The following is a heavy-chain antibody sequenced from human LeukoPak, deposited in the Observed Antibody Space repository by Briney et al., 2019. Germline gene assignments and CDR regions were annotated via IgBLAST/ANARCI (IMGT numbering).Heavy chain of an antibody. CDR2: IGSSSSDI. CDR3: ARWATVTSILDY. Sequence: GGSLRLSCAASGFTFSTYNTNWVRQAPGKGLEWVSSIGSSSSDIYYAGSVKGRFTISRDSAKNSVYLQMNSLRAEDTAVYYCARWATVTSILDYWGQGTLVTVSS. J-gene: IGHJ4*02. V-gene: IGHV3-21*01. D-gene: IGHD4-17*01. CDR1: GFTFSTYN.